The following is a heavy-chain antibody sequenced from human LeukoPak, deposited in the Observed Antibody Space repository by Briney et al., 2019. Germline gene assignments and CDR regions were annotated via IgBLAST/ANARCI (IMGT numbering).Heavy chain of an antibody. Sequence: SETLSLTCAVSGGSISSSNWWSWVRQPPGKGLEWIGEIYHSGSTNYNPSLKSRVTISVDTSKNQFSLKLSSVTAADTAVYYCARGRRGYSYAQKYPYYYYYMDVWGKGTTVTVSS. CDR3: ARGRRGYSYAQKYPYYYYYMDV. V-gene: IGHV4-4*02. CDR1: GGSISSSNW. CDR2: IYHSGST. D-gene: IGHD5-18*01. J-gene: IGHJ6*03.